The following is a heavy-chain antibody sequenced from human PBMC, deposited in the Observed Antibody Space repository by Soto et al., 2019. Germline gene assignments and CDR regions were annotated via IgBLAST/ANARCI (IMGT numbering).Heavy chain of an antibody. CDR2: IYPGDSDT. J-gene: IGHJ6*02. V-gene: IGHV5-51*01. CDR3: AIHISNFRYYYYAMYV. CDR1: GYTFTDYW. Sequence: PGESLKISCKGSGYTFTDYWIGWVRQLPGRGLEWMGIIYPGDSDTRYSPSFQGHVTITVDKSTSTAYLQWNTLKASDTAMYYCAIHISNFRYYYYAMYVWGQGTTVTVSS. D-gene: IGHD4-4*01.